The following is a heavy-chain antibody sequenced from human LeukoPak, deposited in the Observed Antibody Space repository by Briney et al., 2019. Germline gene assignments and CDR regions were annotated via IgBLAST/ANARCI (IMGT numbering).Heavy chain of an antibody. CDR1: GDSVSSNSAA. CDR3: AREAVGATAWWGNWFDP. D-gene: IGHD1-26*01. J-gene: IGHJ5*02. V-gene: IGHV6-1*01. CDR2: TYYRSKWHS. Sequence: SQTLSLTCAISGDSVSSNSAAWNWIRQSPSRGLEWLGRTYYRSKWHSYYAPSVKSRITINPDTSKNQFSLQLKSVTPEDTAVYYCAREAVGATAWWGNWFDPWGQGTLVTVSS.